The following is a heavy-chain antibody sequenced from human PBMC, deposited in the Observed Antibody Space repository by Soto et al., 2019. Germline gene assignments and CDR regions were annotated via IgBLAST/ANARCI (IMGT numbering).Heavy chain of an antibody. J-gene: IGHJ4*02. CDR3: VQTTGWPGFDF. V-gene: IGHV3-53*01. Sequence: EVQLVESGGGLIQPGGSLRLSCAASGFSVSSKYMTWVRQAPGKGLEWVSVIYGGGTTYYADSVEGRFTISRDNSKNTLYLQMISLRAEDTAVYYCVQTTGWPGFDFWGQGTLVIVSS. CDR2: IYGGGTT. CDR1: GFSVSSKY. D-gene: IGHD6-19*01.